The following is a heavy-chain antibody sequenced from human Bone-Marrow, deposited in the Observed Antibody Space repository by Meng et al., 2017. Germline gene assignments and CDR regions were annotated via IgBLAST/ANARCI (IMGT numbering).Heavy chain of an antibody. CDR2: MNPNSGNT. CDR3: ARVGQQLNAFDI. V-gene: IGHV1-8*03. CDR1: GYTFTGYD. J-gene: IGHJ3*02. D-gene: IGHD6-13*01. Sequence: ASVKVSCKASGYTFTGYDINWVRQATGQGLEWMGWMNPNSGNTGYAQKFQGRVTITRNTSISTAYMELSSLRSEDTAVYYCARVGQQLNAFDIWGQGTMVTVSS.